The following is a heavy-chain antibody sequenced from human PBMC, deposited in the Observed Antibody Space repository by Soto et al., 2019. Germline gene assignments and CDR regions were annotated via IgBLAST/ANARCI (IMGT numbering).Heavy chain of an antibody. J-gene: IGHJ5*02. CDR1: GDSMRSYY. D-gene: IGHD6-13*01. Sequence: LSLTCAVSGDSMRSYYWSWMRQPPGKGLEWIGYIYYSGSTSYNPSLTSRVTISVDTSKNQFSLKLRSVTAADSAVYYCARGDSRPLGWFDPWGQGTLVTVS. V-gene: IGHV4-59*01. CDR3: ARGDSRPLGWFDP. CDR2: IYYSGST.